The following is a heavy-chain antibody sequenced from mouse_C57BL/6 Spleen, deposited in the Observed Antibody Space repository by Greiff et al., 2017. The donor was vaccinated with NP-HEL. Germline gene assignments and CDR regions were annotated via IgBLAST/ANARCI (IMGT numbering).Heavy chain of an antibody. V-gene: IGHV1-22*01. J-gene: IGHJ2*01. D-gene: IGHD2-3*01. CDR3: ASLYDGYYVRGYYFDY. Sequence: EVKLQQSGPELVKPGASVKMSCKASGYTFTDYNMHWVKQSHGKSLEWIGYINPNNGGTSYNQKFKGKATLTVNKSSSTAYMELRSLTSEDSAVYYCASLYDGYYVRGYYFDYWGQGTTLTVSS. CDR2: INPNNGGT. CDR1: GYTFTDYN.